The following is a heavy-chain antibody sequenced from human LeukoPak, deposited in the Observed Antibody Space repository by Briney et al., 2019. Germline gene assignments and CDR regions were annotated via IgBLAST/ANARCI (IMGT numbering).Heavy chain of an antibody. CDR1: GFTFSSYG. Sequence: AGGSLRLSCAASGFTFSSYGMHWVRQAPGKGLEWVAVIWYDGSNRYYPDSVKGRFTISRDNSKNTLYLQLNSLRAEDTAVYYCARGKREVLNTRVFDYWGQGTLVTVSS. V-gene: IGHV3-33*01. CDR3: ARGKREVLNTRVFDY. J-gene: IGHJ4*02. D-gene: IGHD1-26*01. CDR2: IWYDGSNR.